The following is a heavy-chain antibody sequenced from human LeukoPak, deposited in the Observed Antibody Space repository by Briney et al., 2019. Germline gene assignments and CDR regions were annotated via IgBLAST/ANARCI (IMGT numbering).Heavy chain of an antibody. V-gene: IGHV3-30*02. D-gene: IGHD2-2*02. CDR2: IRYDGTST. CDR1: GSNFGGFG. CDR3: AKGLTISWYTFDT. Sequence: PGGSLRLSCTASGSNFGGFGMHWVRQAPGKGLESVAFIRYDGTSTYYADSVKGRFTISRDNSQTNLYLQMNNLRPQDTAVYYCAKGLTISWYTFDTWGQGTLVTVSP. J-gene: IGHJ4*02.